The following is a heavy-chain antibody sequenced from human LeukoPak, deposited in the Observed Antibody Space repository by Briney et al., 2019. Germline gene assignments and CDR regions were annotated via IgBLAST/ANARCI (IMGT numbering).Heavy chain of an antibody. Sequence: SETLSLTCTVSGGSISSSSYYWGWIRQPPGKGLEWIGSIYYSGSTYYNPSLKSRVTISVDTSKNQFSLKLSSVTAADTAVYYCARGGRIYYDSSGYYYYAFDIWGQGTMVTVSS. D-gene: IGHD3-22*01. CDR2: IYYSGST. J-gene: IGHJ3*02. V-gene: IGHV4-39*01. CDR1: GGSISSSSYY. CDR3: ARGGRIYYDSSGYYYYAFDI.